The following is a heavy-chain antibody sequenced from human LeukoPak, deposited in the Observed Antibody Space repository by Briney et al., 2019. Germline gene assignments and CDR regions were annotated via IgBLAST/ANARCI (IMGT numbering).Heavy chain of an antibody. D-gene: IGHD5-18*01. CDR3: ARDLAYSRLDY. J-gene: IGHJ4*02. CDR1: GLTFSSSW. CDR2: TNPDGNKK. V-gene: IGHV3-7*01. Sequence: GSLRLSCAVSGLTFSSSWMDWVRQAPGKGLEWVASTNPDGNKKYSADSVKGRFTISRDNAENSLYLQMNSLRVEDTAFYYCARDLAYSRLDYWGQGTLVTVSS.